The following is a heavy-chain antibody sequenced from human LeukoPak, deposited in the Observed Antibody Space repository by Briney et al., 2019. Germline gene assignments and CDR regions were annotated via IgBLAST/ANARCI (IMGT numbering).Heavy chain of an antibody. Sequence: GASVKVSCKASGYTFTGYYMHWVRQAPGQGLEWMGWINPNSGGTNYAQKFQGRVTMTRDTSISAAYMELSRLRSDDTAVYYCARAPNIVGATSKNWFDPWGQGTLVTVSS. V-gene: IGHV1-2*02. CDR2: INPNSGGT. CDR1: GYTFTGYY. D-gene: IGHD1-26*01. J-gene: IGHJ5*02. CDR3: ARAPNIVGATSKNWFDP.